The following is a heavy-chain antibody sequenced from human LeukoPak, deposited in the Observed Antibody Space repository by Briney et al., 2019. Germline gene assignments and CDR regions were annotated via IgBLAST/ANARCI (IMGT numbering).Heavy chain of an antibody. V-gene: IGHV3-48*04. CDR3: ARVGRGSGSPFDC. D-gene: IGHD3-10*01. CDR2: ISSGGNTI. J-gene: IGHJ4*02. CDR1: GFTFSSFP. Sequence: GGSLRLSCAASGFTFSSFPMGWVRQAPGKGLEWVSYISSGGNTIYYADSVKGRFTISRDNAKNSLYLQMNSLRAEDTAVYYCARVGRGSGSPFDCWGQGTLVTVSS.